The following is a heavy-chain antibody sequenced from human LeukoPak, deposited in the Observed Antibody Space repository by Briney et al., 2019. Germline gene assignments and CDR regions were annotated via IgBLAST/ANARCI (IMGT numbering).Heavy chain of an antibody. CDR1: GYSFTSRW. D-gene: IGHD3-16*01. CDR3: ARLVRGSDPPVIDY. J-gene: IGHJ4*02. V-gene: IGHV5-51*01. Sequence: GESLKISCTGSGYSFTSRWIGWVCQMPGKGLEWMGIIYPGDSDTRYRPSFQGQVTISADKSISTAYLQWSSLKASDTAMYYCARLVRGSDPPVIDYWGQGTLVTVSS. CDR2: IYPGDSDT.